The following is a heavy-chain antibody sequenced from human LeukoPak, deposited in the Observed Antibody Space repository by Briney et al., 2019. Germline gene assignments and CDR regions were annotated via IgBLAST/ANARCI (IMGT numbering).Heavy chain of an antibody. CDR1: GFAFSSHG. J-gene: IGHJ4*02. D-gene: IGHD1-26*01. CDR3: AKDMGGLLAKHYLDY. V-gene: IGHV3-30*02. CDR2: IRYDGSSK. Sequence: GGSLRLSCAASGFAFSSHGIHWVRQAPGKGLEWVAFIRYDGSSKYNADSVKGRFTISRDNSKNTVYLQMSSLRAEDTAVYYCAKDMGGLLAKHYLDYWGQGTLITVSS.